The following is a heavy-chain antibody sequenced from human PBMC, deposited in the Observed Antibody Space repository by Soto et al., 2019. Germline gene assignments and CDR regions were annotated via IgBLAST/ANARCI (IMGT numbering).Heavy chain of an antibody. CDR2: ISGSDDST. CDR1: GFTFSSYA. Sequence: EVQLLESGGGLVQPGESLRLSCAASGFTFSSYAISWVRQAPGKGLEWVSVISGSDDSTYYADSVKGRFIISRDNSKNTLYLQMNSLRAEDTAVYYCAKRSSSSTFDYWGQGTLVTVSS. V-gene: IGHV3-23*01. D-gene: IGHD6-6*01. J-gene: IGHJ4*02. CDR3: AKRSSSSTFDY.